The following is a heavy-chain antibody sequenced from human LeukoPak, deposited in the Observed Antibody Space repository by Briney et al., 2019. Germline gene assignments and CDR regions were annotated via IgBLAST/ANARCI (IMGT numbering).Heavy chain of an antibody. CDR3: ATYGTQYDYGMGY. CDR1: GYTLTELS. Sequence: ASVKVSCKVSGYTLTELSMHWVRQAPGKGLEWMGGFDPEDGETIYAQKFQGRVTMTEGTSTDTAYMELSSLRSEDTAVYYCATYGTQYDYGMGYWGQGTLVTVSS. D-gene: IGHD3-16*01. CDR2: FDPEDGET. V-gene: IGHV1-24*01. J-gene: IGHJ4*02.